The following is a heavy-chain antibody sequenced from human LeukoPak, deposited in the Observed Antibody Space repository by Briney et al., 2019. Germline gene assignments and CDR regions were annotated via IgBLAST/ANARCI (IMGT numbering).Heavy chain of an antibody. CDR2: ISSSGSTI. J-gene: IGHJ5*02. D-gene: IGHD2-2*02. Sequence: GGSLRLSCAASGFTFSDYYMSWIRQAPGKGLEWVSYISSSGSTIYYADSVKGRFTISRDNAKNSLYLQMNSLRAEDTAVYYCVRDRAVVVPAAISDGGWFDPWGQGTLVTVSS. V-gene: IGHV3-11*01. CDR3: VRDRAVVVPAAISDGGWFDP. CDR1: GFTFSDYY.